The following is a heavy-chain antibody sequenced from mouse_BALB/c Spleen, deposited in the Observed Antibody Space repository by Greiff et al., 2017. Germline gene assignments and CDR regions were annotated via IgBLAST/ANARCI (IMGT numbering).Heavy chain of an antibody. CDR1: GYTFTSYV. CDR3: ARAATGAWFAY. J-gene: IGHJ3*01. V-gene: IGHV1-14*01. Sequence: EVKLQESGPELVKPGASVKMSCKASGYTFTSYVMHWVKQKPGQGLEWIGYINPYNDGTKYNEKFKGKATLTSDKSSSTAYMELSSLTSEDSAVYYCARAATGAWFAYWGQGTLVTVSA. CDR2: INPYNDGT. D-gene: IGHD4-1*02.